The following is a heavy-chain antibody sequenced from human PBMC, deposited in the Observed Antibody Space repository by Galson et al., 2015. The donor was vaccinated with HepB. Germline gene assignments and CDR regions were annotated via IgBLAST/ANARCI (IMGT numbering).Heavy chain of an antibody. V-gene: IGHV3-30*03. CDR2: ISYDGSNK. CDR3: AHSSIFDY. J-gene: IGHJ4*02. Sequence: SLRLSCAASGFTFSSYGMHWVRQAPGKGLEWVAVISYDGSNKYYADSVKGRFTISRDNSKNTLYLQMNSLRAEDTAVYYCAHSSIFDYWGQGTLVTVSS. D-gene: IGHD6-19*01. CDR1: GFTFSSYG.